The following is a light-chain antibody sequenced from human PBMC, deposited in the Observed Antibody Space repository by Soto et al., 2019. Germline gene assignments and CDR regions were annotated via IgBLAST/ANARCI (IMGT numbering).Light chain of an antibody. V-gene: IGKV1-17*01. Sequence: DIQLTQSPSSLSASVGDRVTITCRARQGVSNYLTWYQQKPGEAPKRLIYAASTLHSGVPSRFSGSRPGTEFTLTISSLQPEDFAIYYCLQHNTFPWTFGQGTRVDI. CDR1: QGVSNY. CDR3: LQHNTFPWT. J-gene: IGKJ1*01. CDR2: AAS.